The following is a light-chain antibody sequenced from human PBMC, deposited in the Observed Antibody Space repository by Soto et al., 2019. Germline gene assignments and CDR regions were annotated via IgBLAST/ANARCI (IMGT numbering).Light chain of an antibody. Sequence: SVLTQSPATLSLSPGERATLSCRASQSVSNSFFAWYQQKPGQAPRLLIYGVSSRATGIPDRFSGSGSGTDFPLTISRLEPEDFVVYYCQQYSSLPHTFGQGTKLEVK. V-gene: IGKV3-20*01. J-gene: IGKJ2*01. CDR1: QSVSNSF. CDR3: QQYSSLPHT. CDR2: GVS.